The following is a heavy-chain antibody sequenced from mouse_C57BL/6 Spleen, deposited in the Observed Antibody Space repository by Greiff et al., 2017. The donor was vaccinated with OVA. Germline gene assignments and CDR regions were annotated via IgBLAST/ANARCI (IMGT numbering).Heavy chain of an antibody. V-gene: IGHV1-61*01. D-gene: IGHD3-1*01. J-gene: IGHJ3*01. CDR2: IYPSDSET. CDR3: ARSGCPAWFAY. Sequence: VQLQQPGAELVRPGSSVKLSCKASGYTFTSYWMDWVKQRPGQGLEWIGNIYPSDSETHYNQKFKDKATLTVDKSSSTAYMQLSSLTSEDSAVYYCARSGCPAWFAYWGQGTLVTVSA. CDR1: GYTFTSYW.